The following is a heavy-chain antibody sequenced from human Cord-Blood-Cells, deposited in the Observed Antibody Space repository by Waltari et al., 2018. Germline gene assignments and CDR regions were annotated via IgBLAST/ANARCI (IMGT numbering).Heavy chain of an antibody. CDR1: GGSISSYY. CDR3: AREDYQLLPNYYYYYMDV. D-gene: IGHD2-2*01. V-gene: IGHV4-4*07. J-gene: IGHJ6*03. CDR2: IYTSGST. Sequence: QVQLQESGPGLVKPSETLSLTCTVSGGSISSYYWSWLRQPARQGLEWIGRIYTSGSTNYNPSLKSRVTMSVDTSKNQFSLKLSSVTAADTAVYYCAREDYQLLPNYYYYYMDVWGKGTTVTVSS.